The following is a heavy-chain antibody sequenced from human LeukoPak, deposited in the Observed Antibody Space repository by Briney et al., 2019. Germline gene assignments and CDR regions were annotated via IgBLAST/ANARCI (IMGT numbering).Heavy chain of an antibody. V-gene: IGHV3-23*01. CDR3: AKAGMTRFDY. CDR2: FSGSGGST. Sequence: HPGGSLRLSCAASGFTFSRFAMSWVRQAPGKGLEWVSGFSGSGGSTYYADSVKGRFTISRDNSKNTLYLQMNSLRVEDTAVYYCAKAGMTRFDYWGQGIMVTVSS. J-gene: IGHJ4*02. D-gene: IGHD1-20*01. CDR1: GFTFSRFA.